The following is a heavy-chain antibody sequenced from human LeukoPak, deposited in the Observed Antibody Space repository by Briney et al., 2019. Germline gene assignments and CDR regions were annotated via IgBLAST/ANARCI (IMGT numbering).Heavy chain of an antibody. D-gene: IGHD3-16*01. CDR1: GFTFSSYS. V-gene: IGHV3-21*01. Sequence: GGSLRLSCAASGFTFSSYSINWVRQAPGKGLEWVSSISSTSSYIYYADSVKGRFTISRDNTKNSLYLQMNSLRAEDTAGLLRWGGVGKQLFQDRRGKGTTVTVSS. J-gene: IGHJ6*04. CDR3: WGGVGKQLFQDR. CDR2: ISSTSSYI.